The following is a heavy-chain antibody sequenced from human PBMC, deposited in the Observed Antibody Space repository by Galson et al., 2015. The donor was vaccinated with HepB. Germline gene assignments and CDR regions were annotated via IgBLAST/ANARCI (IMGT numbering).Heavy chain of an antibody. CDR3: TTEGYDILTGYRVPLDY. J-gene: IGHJ4*02. V-gene: IGHV3-15*07. CDR2: IKSKTGGGTT. Sequence: SLRLSCAASGFTFSNAWMNWVRQAPGKGLEWVGRIKSKTGGGTTDYAAPVKGRFTISRDDSKNTLYLQMNSLKTEDTAVYYRTTEGYDILTGYRVPLDYWGQGTLVTVSS. D-gene: IGHD3-9*01. CDR1: GFTFSNAW.